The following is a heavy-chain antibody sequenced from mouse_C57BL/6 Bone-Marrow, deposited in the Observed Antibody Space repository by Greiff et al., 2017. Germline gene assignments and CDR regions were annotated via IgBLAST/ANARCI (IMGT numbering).Heavy chain of an antibody. Sequence: EVKLQESGAELVRPGSSVKMSCKTSGYTFTSYGINWVKQRPGQGLEWIGYISIGNGYTEYNEKFKGKATLTSDTSSSTAYMQLSSLTSEDSAIYCCARLSYDGYYLFAYWGQGTLVTVSA. CDR3: ARLSYDGYYLFAY. J-gene: IGHJ3*01. CDR1: GYTFTSYG. V-gene: IGHV1-58*01. CDR2: ISIGNGYT. D-gene: IGHD2-3*01.